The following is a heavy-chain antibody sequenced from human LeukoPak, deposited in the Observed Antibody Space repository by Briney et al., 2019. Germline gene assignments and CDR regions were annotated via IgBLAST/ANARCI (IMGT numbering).Heavy chain of an antibody. CDR2: ISGSGGST. Sequence: ETLSLTCGVYGGSFSTYYWSWVRQPPGKGLEWVSAISGSGGSTYYADSVKGRFTISRDNSKNTLYLQMNSLRAEDTAVYYCAKDLQERVVLPAATFDPWGQGTLVTVSS. CDR1: GGSFSTYY. D-gene: IGHD2-2*01. CDR3: AKDLQERVVLPAATFDP. V-gene: IGHV3-23*01. J-gene: IGHJ5*02.